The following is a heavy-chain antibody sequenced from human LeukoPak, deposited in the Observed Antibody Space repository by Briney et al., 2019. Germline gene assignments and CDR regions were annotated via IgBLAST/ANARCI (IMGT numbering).Heavy chain of an antibody. CDR3: AGEPTVVTVGYYYGMDV. CDR2: ISSSSGAT. V-gene: IGHV3-48*02. Sequence: GGSLRLSCAASGFTFSSYSMNWVRQAPGKGLEWVSYISSSSGATHYADSVKGRFTISRDNAKNSLYLQMSSLRDEDTAVYYCAGEPTVVTVGYYYGMDVWGQGTRSPSP. D-gene: IGHD4-23*01. CDR1: GFTFSSYS. J-gene: IGHJ6*02.